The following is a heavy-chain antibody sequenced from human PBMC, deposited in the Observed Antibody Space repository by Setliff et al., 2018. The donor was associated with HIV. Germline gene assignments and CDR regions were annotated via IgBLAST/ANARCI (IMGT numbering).Heavy chain of an antibody. V-gene: IGHV4-59*01. J-gene: IGHJ4*02. CDR2: IYTSGST. CDR1: GGSMSTYY. Sequence: SLTCTVSGGSMSTYYWSWIRQPPGKGLEWIGYIYTSGSTNYNPSLRSRVTISVDTSKNQLSLKLSSVTAADTAVYYCARGRSRYYYDGSGYYVDYWGQGTLVTVSS. D-gene: IGHD3-22*01. CDR3: ARGRSRYYYDGSGYYVDY.